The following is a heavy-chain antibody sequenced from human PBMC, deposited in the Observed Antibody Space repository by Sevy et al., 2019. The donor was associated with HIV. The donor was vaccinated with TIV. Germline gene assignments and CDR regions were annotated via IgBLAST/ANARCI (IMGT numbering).Heavy chain of an antibody. J-gene: IGHJ4*02. CDR1: GITLSNYG. CDR2: ISSRSGTI. Sequence: GGSLRLSCAASGITLSNYGVNWVRQAPGKGLEWVSYISSRSGTINYADSVKGRFTISIDKAKNTLSLQMNSLRAEDTAVYYCARGGYPRPFDYWGQGTLVTVSS. D-gene: IGHD1-1*01. CDR3: ARGGYPRPFDY. V-gene: IGHV3-48*01.